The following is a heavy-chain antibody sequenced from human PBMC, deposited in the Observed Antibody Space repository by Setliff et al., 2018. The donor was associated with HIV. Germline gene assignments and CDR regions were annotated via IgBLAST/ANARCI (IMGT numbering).Heavy chain of an antibody. CDR1: GGSISSFY. V-gene: IGHV4-4*09. CDR2: INSSGRT. CDR3: ARGFGEVYDWIDP. Sequence: SETLSLTCTVSGGSISSFYWSWIRQPPGKGPEWIGYINSSGRTNYNPSLKGRVTISLDTSKNRFSLKLNSVTAADTAVYYCARGFGEVYDWIDPWGQGTLVTVSS. D-gene: IGHD3-10*01. J-gene: IGHJ5*02.